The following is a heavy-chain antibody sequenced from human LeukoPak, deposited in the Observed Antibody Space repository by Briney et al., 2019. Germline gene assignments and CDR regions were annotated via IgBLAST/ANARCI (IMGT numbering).Heavy chain of an antibody. J-gene: IGHJ4*02. V-gene: IGHV4-39*07. CDR3: VRGGKPHYDFWSGYLEY. Sequence: PSETLSLTCTVSGGSISSSSYYWGWIRQPPGKGLEWIGSIYYSGSTYYNPSLKSRVTISVDTSKNQFSLKLSSVAAADTAVYYCVRGGKPHYDFWSGYLEYWGQGTLVTVSS. CDR2: IYYSGST. D-gene: IGHD3-3*01. CDR1: GGSISSSSYY.